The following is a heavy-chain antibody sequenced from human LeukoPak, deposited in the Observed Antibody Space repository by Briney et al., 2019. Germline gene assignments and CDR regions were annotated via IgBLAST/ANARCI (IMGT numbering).Heavy chain of an antibody. V-gene: IGHV1-2*02. D-gene: IGHD3-9*01. CDR2: INPNSGGT. Sequence: ASVKVSCTASGYTFTGYYMHWVRQAPGQGLEWMGWINPNSGGTDYAQKFQGRVTMTRDTSISTAYMELSRLRSDDTAMYYCARVESYYDVLTGYYKRSAFDIWGQGTMFTLSS. J-gene: IGHJ3*02. CDR1: GYTFTGYY. CDR3: ARVESYYDVLTGYYKRSAFDI.